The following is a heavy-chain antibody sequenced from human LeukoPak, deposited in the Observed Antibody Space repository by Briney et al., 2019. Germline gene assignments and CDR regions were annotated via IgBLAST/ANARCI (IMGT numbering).Heavy chain of an antibody. CDR2: IYYSGST. CDR1: GGSISSYY. V-gene: IGHV4-59*01. Sequence: SETLSLTCTVSGGSISSYYWSWIRQPPGKGLEWIGYIYYSGSTNYNPSLKSRVTISVDTSKNQFSLKLSSVTAADTAVYYCARDKYSRDAFDIWGQGTMDTVSS. J-gene: IGHJ3*02. CDR3: ARDKYSRDAFDI. D-gene: IGHD6-6*01.